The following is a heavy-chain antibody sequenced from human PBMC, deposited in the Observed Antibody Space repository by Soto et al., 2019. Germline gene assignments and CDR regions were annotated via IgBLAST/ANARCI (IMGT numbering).Heavy chain of an antibody. J-gene: IGHJ5*02. Sequence: QLQVRESGPGLVKPSETLSLTCTVSGVSFSSTTYYWGWIRQPPGKGLEWIGTIYSSGNTYYNPSLKSRVPLSVDTSKNQFSLILSSLTAADTAVYYCASHVTFRTFLPTLTWFDPWGQGTLVTVSS. D-gene: IGHD2-21*01. CDR3: ASHVTFRTFLPTLTWFDP. V-gene: IGHV4-39*01. CDR1: GVSFSSTTYY. CDR2: IYSSGNT.